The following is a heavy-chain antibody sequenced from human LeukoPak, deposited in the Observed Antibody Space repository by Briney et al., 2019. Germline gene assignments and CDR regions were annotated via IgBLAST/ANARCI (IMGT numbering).Heavy chain of an antibody. D-gene: IGHD4/OR15-4a*01. CDR3: ARAPYGGTMNWXFDX. J-gene: IGHJ2*01. Sequence: SVKVSCKASGGTFSSYAISWVRQAPGQGLEWMGGIIPIFGTANYAQKFQGRVTITTDESTSTAYMELSSLRSEDTAVYYCARAPYGGTMNWXFDXWGRXXLVTV. V-gene: IGHV1-69*05. CDR1: GGTFSSYA. CDR2: IIPIFGTA.